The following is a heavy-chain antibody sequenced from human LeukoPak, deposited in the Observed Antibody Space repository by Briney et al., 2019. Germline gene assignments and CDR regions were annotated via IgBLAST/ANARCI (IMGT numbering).Heavy chain of an antibody. V-gene: IGHV1-24*01. CDR3: ATCVQRYNWNDRQLDY. CDR2: FDPEDDET. D-gene: IGHD1-1*01. Sequence: GASVKVSCKVSGYTLTELSMHWVRQAPGKGLEWMGGFDPEDDETIYAQKFQGRVTMTEDTSTDTAYMELSSLRSEDTAVYYCATCVQRYNWNDRQLDYWGQGTLVTVSS. CDR1: GYTLTELS. J-gene: IGHJ4*02.